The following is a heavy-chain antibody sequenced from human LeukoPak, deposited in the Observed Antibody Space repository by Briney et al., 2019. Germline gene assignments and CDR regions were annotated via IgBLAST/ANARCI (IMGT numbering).Heavy chain of an antibody. Sequence: SGGSLRLSCAASGFPFNTQDMRWVRQAPGKGLEWVSSIHADGVGTFYADSVRGRFTISRDNSKNTLDLQMSSLRVEDTAVYYCGKGRVSEWGQGTLVTVSS. CDR3: GKGRVSE. CDR1: GFPFNTQD. CDR2: IHADGVGT. D-gene: IGHD6-19*01. J-gene: IGHJ4*02. V-gene: IGHV3-23*01.